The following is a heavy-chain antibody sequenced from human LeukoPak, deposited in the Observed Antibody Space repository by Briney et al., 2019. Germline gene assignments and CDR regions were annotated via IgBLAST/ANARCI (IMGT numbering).Heavy chain of an antibody. CDR1: GYTLTGYS. Sequence: ASVKVSCKASGYTLTGYSVHSVRQAPGQGLEWMGWINAHSGDTSYAQNFQGRVTMTRDTSISTVYMELRRLRSDDTAVYYCAREEGGFDAFDIWGQGTMVTVSS. D-gene: IGHD3-16*01. CDR3: AREEGGFDAFDI. CDR2: INAHSGDT. J-gene: IGHJ3*02. V-gene: IGHV1-2*02.